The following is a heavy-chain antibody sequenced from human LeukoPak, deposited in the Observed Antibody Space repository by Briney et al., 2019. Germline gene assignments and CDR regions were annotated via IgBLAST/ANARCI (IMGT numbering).Heavy chain of an antibody. V-gene: IGHV1-69*06. CDR2: IIPIFGSP. Sequence: SVKVSCKASGGTFNNYTINWVRQAPGQGLEWMGGIIPIFGSPNYAQKFQGRVTITADKSTSTAYMELSSLRSEDTAVYYCARVETPDIVVVPAVYNWFDPWGQGTLVTVSS. CDR3: ARVETPDIVVVPAVYNWFDP. J-gene: IGHJ5*02. D-gene: IGHD2-2*01. CDR1: GGTFNNYT.